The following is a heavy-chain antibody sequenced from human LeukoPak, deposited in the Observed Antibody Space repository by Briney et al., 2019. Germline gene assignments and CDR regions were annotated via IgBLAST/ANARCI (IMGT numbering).Heavy chain of an antibody. CDR3: ASSGLGGSGNYHRTWYNWFDP. D-gene: IGHD3-10*01. J-gene: IGHJ5*02. CDR2: ISAYNGNT. CDR1: GYTFTNYG. Sequence: ASVKVSCKASGYTFTNYGIGWVRQAPGQGLEWMGWISAYNGNTNYAQKLQGRVTMTTDKSTSTAYMELSSLRSEDTAVYYCASSGLGGSGNYHRTWYNWFDPWGQGTLITVSS. V-gene: IGHV1-18*01.